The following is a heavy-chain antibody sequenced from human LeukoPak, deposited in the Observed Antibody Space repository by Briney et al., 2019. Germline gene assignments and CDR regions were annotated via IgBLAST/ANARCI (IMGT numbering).Heavy chain of an antibody. CDR1: GFTFSSYG. Sequence: PGGSLRLSCAASGFTFSSYGMHWVRQAPGKGLEWVAVIWYDGSNKYYADSVRGRFTISRDNSKNTLYLQMNSLRAEDTAVYYCARGGKASGSQELLDWGQGTLVTVSS. J-gene: IGHJ4*02. CDR2: IWYDGSNK. D-gene: IGHD1-26*01. V-gene: IGHV3-33*01. CDR3: ARGGKASGSQELLD.